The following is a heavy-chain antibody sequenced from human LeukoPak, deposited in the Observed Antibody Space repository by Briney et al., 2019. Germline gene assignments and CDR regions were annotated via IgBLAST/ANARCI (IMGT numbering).Heavy chain of an antibody. CDR1: GGSFSGYY. D-gene: IGHD2-15*01. V-gene: IGHV4-34*01. Sequence: PSETLSLTCAVYGGSFSGYYWSWIRQPPGKGLEWIGNIHYSRTTYYNPSLKSRVTISVDTSKNQFSLKLSSVTAADTAVYYCARREFIGDAFDMWGQGTMVTVSS. CDR3: ARREFIGDAFDM. CDR2: IHYSRTT. J-gene: IGHJ3*02.